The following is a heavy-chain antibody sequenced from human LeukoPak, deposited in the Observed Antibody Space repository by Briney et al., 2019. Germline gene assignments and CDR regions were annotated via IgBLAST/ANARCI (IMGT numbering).Heavy chain of an antibody. CDR2: INPNSGGT. CDR1: GYTFTGYY. V-gene: IGHV1-2*02. Sequence: ASVTVSYKASGYTFTGYYMHWVRQAPGQGREWMGWINPNSGGTNYAQKFQGRVTMTRDTSISTAYMELSRLRSDDTAVYYCARVGVGYYYDSSGYFDYWGQGTLVTVSS. CDR3: ARVGVGYYYDSSGYFDY. D-gene: IGHD3-22*01. J-gene: IGHJ4*02.